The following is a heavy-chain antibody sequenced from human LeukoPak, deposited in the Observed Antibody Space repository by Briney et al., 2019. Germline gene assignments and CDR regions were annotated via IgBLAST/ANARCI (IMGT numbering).Heavy chain of an antibody. Sequence: SETLSLTCTVSGYSISSGYYWGWIRQPPGKGLEWIGSIYHSGSTYYNPSLKSRVTISVDTSKNQFSLKLSSVTAADTAVYYCARRRIAAAGKRDYYGMDVWGQGTTVTVSS. V-gene: IGHV4-38-2*02. CDR1: GYSISSGYY. CDR2: IYHSGST. J-gene: IGHJ6*02. CDR3: ARRRIAAAGKRDYYGMDV. D-gene: IGHD6-13*01.